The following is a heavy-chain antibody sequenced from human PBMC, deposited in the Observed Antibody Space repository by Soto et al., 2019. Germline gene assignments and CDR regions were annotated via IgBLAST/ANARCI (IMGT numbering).Heavy chain of an antibody. V-gene: IGHV4-59*02. CDR2: IYNSGST. J-gene: IGHJ6*02. CDR3: ARARITMVRAVIKYSMDV. Sequence: VNIYYGGLSLRPPGKGLEWIGYIYNSGSTHSNPSLQSRVTISVDTSKNQFSLKLSSVTAADTAIYYCARARITMVRAVIKYSMDVSGQGTTVTVSS. D-gene: IGHD3-10*01. CDR1: VNIYY.